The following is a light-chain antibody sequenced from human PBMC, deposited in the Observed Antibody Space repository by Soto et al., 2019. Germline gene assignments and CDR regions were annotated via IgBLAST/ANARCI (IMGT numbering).Light chain of an antibody. CDR1: QSVSNK. CDR3: QLYNLWPQFT. CDR2: GAS. Sequence: ILMTQSPVILSVSPGERATLSCRASQSVSNKLAWYQQRPGRAPSLLIYGASTRATGIPARFSGSGSGTEFTLTISSLQSGDFALYFGQLYNLWPQFTFGPGTRVDIK. V-gene: IGKV3-15*01. J-gene: IGKJ3*01.